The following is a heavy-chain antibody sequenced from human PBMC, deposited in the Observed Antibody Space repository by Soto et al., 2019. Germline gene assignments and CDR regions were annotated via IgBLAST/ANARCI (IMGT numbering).Heavy chain of an antibody. CDR3: ARDRYDFMSSYYLEGFDY. V-gene: IGHV3-30*03. CDR2: ISYDGSNE. Sequence: GGSLRLPCAVSGFTFSRCGMHWVRLAPGKGLEWVAHISYDGSNEHYVDSVKGRFTISRDNSKNTLYLQMNSLRAEDTAVYYCARDRYDFMSSYYLEGFDYWGQGT. CDR1: GFTFSRCG. J-gene: IGHJ4*02. D-gene: IGHD3-3*01.